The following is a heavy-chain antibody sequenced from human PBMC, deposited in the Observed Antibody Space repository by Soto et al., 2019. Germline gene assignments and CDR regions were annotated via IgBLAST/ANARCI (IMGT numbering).Heavy chain of an antibody. Sequence: GGSLRLSCAACGFTFSSSSITWVRQAPWKGLEWVSSISSSSSYIYYADSVKGRFTISRDNAKNSLYLQMNSLRAEDTAVYYCASSYYDRSGYHSAWGFDPAGQGTLLTVSS. V-gene: IGHV3-21*01. CDR1: GFTFSSSS. D-gene: IGHD3-22*01. J-gene: IGHJ5*02. CDR2: ISSSSSYI. CDR3: ASSYYDRSGYHSAWGFDP.